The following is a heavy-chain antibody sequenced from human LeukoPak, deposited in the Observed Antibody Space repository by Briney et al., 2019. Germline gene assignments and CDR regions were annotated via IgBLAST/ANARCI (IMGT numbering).Heavy chain of an antibody. CDR3: AKDIVVVPPGGYFDY. J-gene: IGHJ4*02. Sequence: GGSLRLSCAASGFTFTSHTMSWVRQAPGKGLEWVSVIYSGGSTYYADSVKGRFTISRDNSKNTLYLQMISLRAEDTAVYYCAKDIVVVPPGGYFDYWGQGTLVTVSS. CDR2: IYSGGST. V-gene: IGHV3-23*03. CDR1: GFTFTSHT. D-gene: IGHD2-2*01.